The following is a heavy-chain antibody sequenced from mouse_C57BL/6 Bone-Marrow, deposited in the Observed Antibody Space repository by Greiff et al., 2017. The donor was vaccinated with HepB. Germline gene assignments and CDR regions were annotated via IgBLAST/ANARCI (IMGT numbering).Heavy chain of an antibody. V-gene: IGHV1-64*01. J-gene: IGHJ1*03. CDR1: GYTFTSYW. CDR2: IHPNSGST. Sequence: VQLQQPGAELVKPGASVKLSCKASGYTFTSYWMHWVKQRPGQGLEWIGMIHPNSGSTNYNEKFKSKATLTVDKSSSTAYMQLRSLTSEDSAVYYCAREGNYGSSYWYFDVWGTGTTVTVSS. CDR3: AREGNYGSSYWYFDV. D-gene: IGHD1-1*01.